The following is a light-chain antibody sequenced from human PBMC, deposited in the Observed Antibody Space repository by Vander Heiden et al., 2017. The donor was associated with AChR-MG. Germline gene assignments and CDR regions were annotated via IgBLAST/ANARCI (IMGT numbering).Light chain of an antibody. CDR3: QVWDRSTGV. J-gene: IGLJ3*02. V-gene: IGLV3-1*01. Sequence: SYKLTQPPSVSVSPGQTATITCSGDKLEEIFVSWYQQKPGQSPVVVIYQDNKRPAGIPERFSGSNSGNTATLTISGTQSMDEADYYCQVWDRSTGVFGGGTTLSVL. CDR2: QDN. CDR1: KLEEIF.